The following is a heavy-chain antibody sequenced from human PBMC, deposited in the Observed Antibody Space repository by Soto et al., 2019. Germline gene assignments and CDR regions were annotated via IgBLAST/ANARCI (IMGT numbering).Heavy chain of an antibody. CDR3: ARDGGIVVVAAGGGMDV. CDR1: GFTFSSYG. D-gene: IGHD2-2*01. CDR2: IWYDGSNK. Sequence: QVQLVESGGGVVQPGRSLRLSCAASGFTFSSYGMHWVRQAPGKGLEWVAVIWYDGSNKYYADSVKGRFTISRDNSKNTLYLQMNSLRAEDTAVYYCARDGGIVVVAAGGGMDVWGQGTTVTVSS. J-gene: IGHJ6*02. V-gene: IGHV3-33*01.